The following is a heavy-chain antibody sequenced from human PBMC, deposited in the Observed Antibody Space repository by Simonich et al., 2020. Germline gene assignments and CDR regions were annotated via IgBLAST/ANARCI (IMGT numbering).Heavy chain of an antibody. CDR3: ATQVDKTGEIDY. Sequence: QLQLQESGPGLVKPSETLSLTCTVSGGSISSISYYWGWIRQPPGKGLEWIGSIYYSGSTYYNPALKSRVTISVDTSKNQFALKLSSVTAADTAVYYCATQVDKTGEIDYWGQGTLVTVSS. J-gene: IGHJ4*02. CDR1: GGSISSISYY. V-gene: IGHV4-39*01. D-gene: IGHD7-27*01. CDR2: IYYSGST.